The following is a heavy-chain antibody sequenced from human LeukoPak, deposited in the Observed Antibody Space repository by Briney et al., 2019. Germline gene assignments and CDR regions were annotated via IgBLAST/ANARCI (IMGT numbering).Heavy chain of an antibody. D-gene: IGHD5-18*01. CDR1: GFTFSSYS. Sequence: GGSLRLSCAASGFTFSSYSMNWVRQAPGKGLEWVSSISSSSSYIYYADSVKGRFTISRDNAKNSLYLQMNSLRAEDTAVYYCARVGGTAMGGDYYYYMDVWGKGTTVTVSS. V-gene: IGHV3-21*01. J-gene: IGHJ6*03. CDR2: ISSSSSYI. CDR3: ARVGGTAMGGDYYYYMDV.